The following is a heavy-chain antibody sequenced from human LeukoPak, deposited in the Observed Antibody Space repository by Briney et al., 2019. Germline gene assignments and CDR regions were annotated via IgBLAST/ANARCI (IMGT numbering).Heavy chain of an antibody. CDR3: ARGKSSVWPVGLCMDV. D-gene: IGHD6-19*01. CDR2: ISGYNGKI. Sequence: GASVKVSCKASGHTFVSYGISWVRQAPGQGLEWMGWISGYNGKINYAQKFQGRVTVTRDTSTSTVYMDLSSLKSEDTAVYYCARGKSSVWPVGLCMDVWGQGTTVTVSS. V-gene: IGHV1-18*01. J-gene: IGHJ6*02. CDR1: GHTFVSYG.